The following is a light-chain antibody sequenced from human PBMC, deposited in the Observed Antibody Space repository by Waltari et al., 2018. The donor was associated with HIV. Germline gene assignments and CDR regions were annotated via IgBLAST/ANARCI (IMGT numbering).Light chain of an antibody. Sequence: NFILTQPHSVSASPGKTVTISCTRDSGSIASNHVQWYQQRPGSAPTTVIYEDDERPSRVPSRFTDSIASSSTSASHTISGLKTEDEADYYCQSYDNGNHWVFGGGTKLTVL. CDR1: SGSIASNH. CDR3: QSYDNGNHWV. J-gene: IGLJ3*02. V-gene: IGLV6-57*04. CDR2: EDD.